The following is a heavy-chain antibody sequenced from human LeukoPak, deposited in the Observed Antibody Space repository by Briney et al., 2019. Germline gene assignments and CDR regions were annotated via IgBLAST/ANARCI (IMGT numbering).Heavy chain of an antibody. CDR2: IYYSGST. V-gene: IGHV4-59*01. CDR3: ARDPTGQLGMYWYFDL. Sequence: PSETLSLTCTVSGGSISSYYWSWIRQPPGKGLEWIGYIYYSGSTNYNPSLKSRVTISVDTSKNQFSLKLSSVTAADTAVYYCARDPTGQLGMYWYFDLWGRGTLVTVSS. D-gene: IGHD7-27*01. CDR1: GGSISSYY. J-gene: IGHJ2*01.